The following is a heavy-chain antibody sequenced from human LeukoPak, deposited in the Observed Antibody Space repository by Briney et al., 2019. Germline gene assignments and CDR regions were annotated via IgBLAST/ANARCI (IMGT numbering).Heavy chain of an antibody. Sequence: SETLSLTCTVSGYSISSGYYWGWIRQPPGKGLEWIGSIYHSGSTYYNPSLKSRVTISVDTSKNQFSLKLSSVTAADTAVYYCARDGQQLMPVDYWGQGTLVTVSS. CDR1: GYSISSGYY. D-gene: IGHD6-13*01. V-gene: IGHV4-38-2*02. CDR3: ARDGQQLMPVDY. J-gene: IGHJ4*02. CDR2: IYHSGST.